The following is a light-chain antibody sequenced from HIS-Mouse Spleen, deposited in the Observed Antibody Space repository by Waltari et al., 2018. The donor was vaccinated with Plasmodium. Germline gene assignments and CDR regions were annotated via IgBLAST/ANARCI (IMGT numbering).Light chain of an antibody. CDR2: SNN. V-gene: IGLV1-44*01. J-gene: IGLJ3*02. CDR3: QAWDSSTAV. Sequence: QSVLTQPPSASGTPGQRVTISCSGSSSNIGSNTVNWYQQLPGTAPKLLIYSNNQRPSGGPGRFSGSNSGNTATLTISGTQAMDEADYYCQAWDSSTAVFGGGTKLTVL. CDR1: SSNIGSNT.